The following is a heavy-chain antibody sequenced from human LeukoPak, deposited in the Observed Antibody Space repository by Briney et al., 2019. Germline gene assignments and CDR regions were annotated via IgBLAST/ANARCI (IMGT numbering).Heavy chain of an antibody. CDR3: ARVGGGAQSYYFDY. CDR2: IYYSGST. J-gene: IGHJ4*02. D-gene: IGHD2-21*01. CDR1: GGSISSYY. V-gene: IGHV4-59*01. Sequence: SETLSLTCTVSGGSISSYYWSWIRQPPGKGLEWIGYIYYSGSTNYNPSLKSRVTISVDTSKNQFSLKLSSVTAADTAVYYCARVGGGAQSYYFDYWGQGTLVTVSS.